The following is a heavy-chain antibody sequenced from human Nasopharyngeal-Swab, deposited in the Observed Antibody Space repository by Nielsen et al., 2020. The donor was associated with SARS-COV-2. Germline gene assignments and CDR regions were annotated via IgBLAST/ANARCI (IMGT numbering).Heavy chain of an antibody. D-gene: IGHD2-21*02. CDR2: ISYDGSNK. V-gene: IGHV3-30*03. CDR1: GFTFSRYG. J-gene: IGHJ4*02. Sequence: SCAASGFTFSRYGMHWVRQAPGKGLEGVAVISYDGSNKYYADSVKGRFTISRDNSKNTLYLQMNSLRAEETAVYYCARDGNQYCGGDCYGRGVDYWGQGTLVTVSS. CDR3: ARDGNQYCGGDCYGRGVDY.